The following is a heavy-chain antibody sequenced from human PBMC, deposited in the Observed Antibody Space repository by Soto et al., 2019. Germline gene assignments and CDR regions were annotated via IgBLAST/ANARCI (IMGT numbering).Heavy chain of an antibody. CDR2: IYWDDDK. CDR1: GFSLSTSGVG. J-gene: IGHJ5*02. Sequence: GPTLVNPTQPLTLPCTFSGFSLSTSGVGVDWIRQPPGKALEWLALIYWDDDKRYSPSLKSRLTITKDTSKNQVVLTMTNMDPVDTATYYCAHILRYFDWSKGGDWFDPWGEGTLVTVSS. V-gene: IGHV2-5*02. CDR3: AHILRYFDWSKGGDWFDP. D-gene: IGHD3-9*01.